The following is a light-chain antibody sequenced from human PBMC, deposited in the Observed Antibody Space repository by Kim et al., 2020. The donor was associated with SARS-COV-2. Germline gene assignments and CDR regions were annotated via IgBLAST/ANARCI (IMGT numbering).Light chain of an antibody. J-gene: IGLJ2*01. CDR2: AKN. Sequence: SSELTQDPAVSVALEQTVRITCQGVSLRSYYASWFQQKPGQAPVLVIYAKNNRPSGIPDRFSGSSSGDTASLTITGAQAEDEADYYCNSRDISSNPYVVFGGGTQLTVL. CDR3: NSRDISSNPYVV. CDR1: SLRSYY. V-gene: IGLV3-19*01.